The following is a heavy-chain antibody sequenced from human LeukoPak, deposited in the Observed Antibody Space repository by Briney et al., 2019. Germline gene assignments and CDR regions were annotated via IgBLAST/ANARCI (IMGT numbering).Heavy chain of an antibody. CDR2: ISGSGGST. V-gene: IGHV3-23*01. D-gene: IGHD6-19*01. CDR1: GFTFSSYA. J-gene: IGHJ4*02. Sequence: GGSLRLSCAASGFTFSSYAMSWVRQAPGKGLEWVSAISGSGGSTYYADSVKGRLTISRDNSKNTLYLQMNSLRAEDTAVYYCAKDEVVAGTAILDYWGQGTLVTVSS. CDR3: AKDEVVAGTAILDY.